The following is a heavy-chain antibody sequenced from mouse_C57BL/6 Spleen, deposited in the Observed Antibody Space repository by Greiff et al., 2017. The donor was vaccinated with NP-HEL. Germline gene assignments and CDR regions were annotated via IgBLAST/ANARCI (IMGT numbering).Heavy chain of an antibody. D-gene: IGHD1-1*01. CDR2: INPGSGGT. Sequence: QVQLQQSGAELVRPGTSVKVSCKASGYAFTNYLIEWVKQRPGQGLEWIGVINPGSGGTNYNEKFKGKATLTADKSSSTAYMQLSSLTSEDSAVYFCARWNTTVVADYWGQGTTLTVSS. V-gene: IGHV1-54*01. J-gene: IGHJ2*01. CDR1: GYAFTNYL. CDR3: ARWNTTVVADY.